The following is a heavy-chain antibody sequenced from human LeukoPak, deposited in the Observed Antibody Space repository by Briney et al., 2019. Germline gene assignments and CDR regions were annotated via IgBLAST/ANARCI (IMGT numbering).Heavy chain of an antibody. D-gene: IGHD6-6*01. CDR3: AKDEKQLSSGSDFDY. J-gene: IGHJ4*02. CDR2: IRYDGSNK. CDR1: GFTFSSYG. V-gene: IGHV3-30*02. Sequence: GGSLRLSCAASGFTFSSYGIHWVRQAPGKGLEWVAFIRYDGSNKYYADSVKGRFTISRDNSKNTLYLQMNSLRAEDTAVYYCAKDEKQLSSGSDFDYWGQGTLVTVSS.